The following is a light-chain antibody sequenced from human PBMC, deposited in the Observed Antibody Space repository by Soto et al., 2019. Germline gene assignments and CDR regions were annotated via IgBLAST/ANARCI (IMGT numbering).Light chain of an antibody. CDR1: QDIRSH. Sequence: VLTQSPGTLSLSPGERVTLSCRASQDIRSHLAWYQQKPGQAPRLLIFDASSRATGIPDRFSGSGSGTEFNLTISSLQSEDFAVYFCQQYGSSSWTFGQGTKVDIK. J-gene: IGKJ1*01. V-gene: IGKV3-20*01. CDR2: DAS. CDR3: QQYGSSSWT.